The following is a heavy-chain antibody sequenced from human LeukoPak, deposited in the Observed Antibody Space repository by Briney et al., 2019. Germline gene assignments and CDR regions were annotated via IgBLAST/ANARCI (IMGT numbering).Heavy chain of an antibody. CDR2: ISGSGGST. CDR3: AKVDAYSYGILDY. J-gene: IGHJ4*02. V-gene: IGHV3-23*01. Sequence: WASVKVSCKASGYTFTSYGISWVRQAPGKGLEWVSAISGSGGSTYYADSVKGRFTLSRDNSKNTLYLQMNSLRAEDTAVYYCAKVDAYSYGILDYWGQGTLVTVSS. CDR1: GYTFTSYG. D-gene: IGHD5-18*01.